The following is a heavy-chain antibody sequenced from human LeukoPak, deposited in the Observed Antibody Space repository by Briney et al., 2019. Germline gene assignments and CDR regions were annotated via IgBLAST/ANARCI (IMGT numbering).Heavy chain of an antibody. CDR1: GGTFSSYA. CDR3: ARDRGMTTVFYYYGMDV. Sequence: SVKVSCKASGGTFSSYAISWVRQAPGQGLEWMGRIIPILGIANYAQKFQGRVTITADKSTSTAYMELSSLRSEDTAVYYCARDRGMTTVFYYYGMDVWGQGTTVTVSS. D-gene: IGHD4-17*01. CDR2: IIPILGIA. V-gene: IGHV1-69*04. J-gene: IGHJ6*02.